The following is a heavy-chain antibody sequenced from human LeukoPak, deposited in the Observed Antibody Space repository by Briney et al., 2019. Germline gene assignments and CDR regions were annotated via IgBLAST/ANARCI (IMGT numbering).Heavy chain of an antibody. CDR1: GFTFSSYA. CDR3: AREPSV. Sequence: PGGSLRLSCAASGFTFSSYAMHWVRQAPGKGLEWVAVISYDGSNKYYADSVKGRFTISRDNSKNTRDLQRNSRRAGDTAVYYCAREPSVWGQGTTVTVSS. J-gene: IGHJ6*02. CDR2: ISYDGSNK. V-gene: IGHV3-30*04.